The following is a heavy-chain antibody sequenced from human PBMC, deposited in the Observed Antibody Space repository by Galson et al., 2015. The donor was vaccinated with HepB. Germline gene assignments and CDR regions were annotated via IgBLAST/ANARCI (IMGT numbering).Heavy chain of an antibody. CDR1: FSSYG. V-gene: IGHV3-33*01. D-gene: IGHD5-18*01. J-gene: IGHJ4*02. Sequence: FSSYGMHWVRQAPGKGLEWVAVIWYDGSNKYYADSVKGRFTISRDNSKNTLYLQMNSLRAEDTAVYYCARDSVMQLWGGFDYWAQVTLLPVPS. CDR2: IWYDGSNK. CDR3: ARDSVMQLWGGFDY.